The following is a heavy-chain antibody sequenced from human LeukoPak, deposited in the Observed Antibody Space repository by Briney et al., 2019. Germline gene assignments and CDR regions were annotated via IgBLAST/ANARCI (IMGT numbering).Heavy chain of an antibody. CDR2: IIPIFGTA. D-gene: IGHD2-21*01. CDR1: GYTFTSYD. V-gene: IGHV1-69*05. CDR3: AADSMAYFDY. J-gene: IGHJ4*02. Sequence: SVKVSCKASGYTFTSYDISWVRQAPGQGLEWMGGIIPIFGTANYAQKFQGRVTNTTDESTSTAYMELSSLRSEDTAVYYCAADSMAYFDYWGQGTPVTVSS.